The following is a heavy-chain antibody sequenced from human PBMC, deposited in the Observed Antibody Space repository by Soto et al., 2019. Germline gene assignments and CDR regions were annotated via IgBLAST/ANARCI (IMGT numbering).Heavy chain of an antibody. J-gene: IGHJ4*02. V-gene: IGHV6-1*01. CDR2: TYYRSKWSN. CDR1: GDSVSSNSAA. Sequence: QLQQSGPGLVKPSQTLSLTCAISGDSVSSNSAAWSWIRQSPSRGLEWLGRTYYRSKWSNDYAVSVKSRITINPDTPKNQLALHLNSVTPEDTAIYYCAREAGTGGFDYWGQGTLVTVSS. CDR3: AREAGTGGFDY. D-gene: IGHD6-19*01.